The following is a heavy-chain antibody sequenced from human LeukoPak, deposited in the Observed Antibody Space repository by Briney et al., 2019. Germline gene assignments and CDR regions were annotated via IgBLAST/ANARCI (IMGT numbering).Heavy chain of an antibody. D-gene: IGHD5/OR15-5a*01. J-gene: IGHJ6*03. CDR2: IKHDGSEK. CDR1: GFTFSTYN. V-gene: IGHV3-7*04. Sequence: GGSLRLSCAASGFTFSTYNMNWVRQAPGKGLEWVANIKHDGSEKYSVDSAKGRFTISRDNAKNSLYLQMNSLRAEDTAVYYCARGAHSSVWEYFFYYMDVWGKGTTVIVSS. CDR3: ARGAHSSVWEYFFYYMDV.